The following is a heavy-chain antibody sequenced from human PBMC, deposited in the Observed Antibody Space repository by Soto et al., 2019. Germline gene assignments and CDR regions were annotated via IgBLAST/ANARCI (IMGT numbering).Heavy chain of an antibody. CDR1: GFTFSSYG. V-gene: IGHV3-33*01. CDR2: IWYDGSNK. D-gene: IGHD3-22*01. J-gene: IGHJ4*02. CDR3: ARALRDYYDSSGYYAKGY. Sequence: QVQLVESGGGLVQPGRSLRLSCAASGFTFSSYGMHWVRQAPGKGLEWVADIWYDGSNKYYADSVKGRFTISRDNSKNTLYLQMNSLRAEDTAVYYCARALRDYYDSSGYYAKGYWGQGTLVHVSP.